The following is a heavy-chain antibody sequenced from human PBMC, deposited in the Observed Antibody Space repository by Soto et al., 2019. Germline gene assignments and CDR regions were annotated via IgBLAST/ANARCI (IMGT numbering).Heavy chain of an antibody. CDR2: IYPGDSDT. CDR1: GYSFTSYW. J-gene: IGHJ4*02. D-gene: IGHD3-3*01. Sequence: GESLKISCKGSGYSFTSYWIGWVRQMPGKGLEWMGIIYPGDSDTRYSPSFQGQVTISADKSINTAYLQWSSLKASDTAMYYCARPRLSHVLRFLEWFADYWGQGTLVTVSS. CDR3: ARPRLSHVLRFLEWFADY. V-gene: IGHV5-51*01.